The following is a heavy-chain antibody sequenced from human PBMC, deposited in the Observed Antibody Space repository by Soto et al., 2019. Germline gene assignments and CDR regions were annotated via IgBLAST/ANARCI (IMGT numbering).Heavy chain of an antibody. V-gene: IGHV1-18*04. CDR2: ITASNGNT. Sequence: QLQLVQSGAEVKNPGASVRVSCKASGFSFPTYGITWVRQAPGQGLEWMGWITASNGNTHYAQNLQGRVTMTTDTSTSTAYMELWRLNSDDTAVYYWARGNSYGSYWYFDLCGRGTLVTVSS. J-gene: IGHJ2*01. D-gene: IGHD5-18*01. CDR3: ARGNSYGSYWYFDL. CDR1: GFSFPTYG.